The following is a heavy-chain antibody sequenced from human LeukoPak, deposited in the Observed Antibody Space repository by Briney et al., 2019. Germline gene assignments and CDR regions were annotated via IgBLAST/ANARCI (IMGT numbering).Heavy chain of an antibody. CDR2: INHSGST. Sequence: SETLSLTCAVYGGSFSGYYWSWIRQPPGKGLEWIGEINHSGSTNYNPSLKSRVTISVDTSKNQFSLKLSSVTAADTAVYYCARGRRYSSTVNYWGQGTLVTVSS. D-gene: IGHD6-13*01. V-gene: IGHV4-34*01. J-gene: IGHJ4*02. CDR3: ARGRRYSSTVNY. CDR1: GGSFSGYY.